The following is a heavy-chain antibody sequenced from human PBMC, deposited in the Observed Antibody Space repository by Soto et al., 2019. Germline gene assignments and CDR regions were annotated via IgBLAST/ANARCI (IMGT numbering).Heavy chain of an antibody. J-gene: IGHJ5*02. D-gene: IGHD1-26*01. Sequence: QVQLQESGPGLVKPSQTLSLTCTVSGGSISSGGYYWSWIRQHPGKGLEWIGYIYSSGSTYYNPSLKSRVTISVDTSKNQFSLKLSSVTAADTAVYYCARDIGVRELNWFDPWGQGTLVTVSS. CDR2: IYSSGST. V-gene: IGHV4-31*03. CDR3: ARDIGVRELNWFDP. CDR1: GGSISSGGYY.